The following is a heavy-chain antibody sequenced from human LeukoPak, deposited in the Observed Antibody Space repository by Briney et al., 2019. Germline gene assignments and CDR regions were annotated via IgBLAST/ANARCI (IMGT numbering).Heavy chain of an antibody. CDR2: IKQDGSEK. J-gene: IGHJ4*02. Sequence: TGGSLRLSCAASGFTFSSYWMSWVRQAPGKGLEWVANIKQDGSEKYYVDSVKGRFTISRDNAKNSLYLQMNSLRAEDTAVYYCARENLAWSSSWAFGYWGQGTLVTVSS. CDR1: GFTFSSYW. D-gene: IGHD6-13*01. CDR3: ARENLAWSSSWAFGY. V-gene: IGHV3-7*01.